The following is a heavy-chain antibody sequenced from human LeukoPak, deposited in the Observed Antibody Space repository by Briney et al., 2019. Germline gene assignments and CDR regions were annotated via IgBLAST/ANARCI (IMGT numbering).Heavy chain of an antibody. D-gene: IGHD2-15*01. CDR2: INHSGST. J-gene: IGHJ5*02. CDR1: GGSISSSTYY. V-gene: IGHV4-39*07. Sequence: PSETLSLTCTVSGGSISSSTYYWGWIRQPPGKGLEWIGEINHSGSTNYNPSLKSRVTISVDTSKNQFSLKPSSVTAADTAVYYCARGYRSGGSCYRHLNWFDPWGQGTLVTVSS. CDR3: ARGYRSGGSCYRHLNWFDP.